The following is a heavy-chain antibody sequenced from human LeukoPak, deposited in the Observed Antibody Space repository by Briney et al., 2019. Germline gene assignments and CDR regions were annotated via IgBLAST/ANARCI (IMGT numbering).Heavy chain of an antibody. CDR2: INWNGGTT. Sequence: GGSLRLSCTASGFSLDDYAMSWVRQAPGKGLEWVSGINWNGGTTGYADSVKGRFTISRDNAKNSLYLQMNSLRAEDTALYHCAGDCGGDFYSTAFDIWGQGTMVTVS. J-gene: IGHJ3*02. D-gene: IGHD2-21*02. V-gene: IGHV3-20*01. CDR1: GFSLDDYA. CDR3: AGDCGGDFYSTAFDI.